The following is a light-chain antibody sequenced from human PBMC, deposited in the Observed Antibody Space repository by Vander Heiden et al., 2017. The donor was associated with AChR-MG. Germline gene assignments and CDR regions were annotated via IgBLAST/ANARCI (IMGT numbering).Light chain of an antibody. CDR1: QSVGTSF. Sequence: EIVLTQSPGTLSLSPGQRATLSCRASQSVGTSFLAWYQQKPGQAPRLLVFAATSRATGIPDRFSGSGSGTDFTLTISRLEPEDFAVYYCQQDDTTPSTFGQGTKVEMK. CDR3: QQDDTTPST. J-gene: IGKJ1*01. CDR2: AAT. V-gene: IGKV3-20*01.